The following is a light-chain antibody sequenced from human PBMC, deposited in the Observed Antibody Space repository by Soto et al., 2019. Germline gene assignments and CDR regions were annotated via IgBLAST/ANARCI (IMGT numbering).Light chain of an antibody. CDR3: QQRSNWPIT. CDR1: QSVSSN. V-gene: IGKV3-11*01. Sequence: DIVMTQSPATLSVSPGERATLSCRASQSVSSNLAWYQQKPGQAPRLLIHGASTRATGIPARFSGSGSGTDFTLTISSLEPEDFAVYYCQQRSNWPITFGQGTRLEIK. CDR2: GAS. J-gene: IGKJ5*01.